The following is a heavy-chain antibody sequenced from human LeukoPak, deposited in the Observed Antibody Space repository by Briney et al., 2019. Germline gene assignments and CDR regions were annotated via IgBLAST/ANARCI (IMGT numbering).Heavy chain of an antibody. CDR1: GGSISSYY. CDR3: ARHLYSSGWYGGPYGMDV. V-gene: IGHV4-59*08. Sequence: SETLSLTCTVSGGSISSYYWSWIRQPAGKGLEWIGYIYYSGSTNYNPSLKSRVTISVDTSKNQFSLKLSSVTAADTAVYYCARHLYSSGWYGGPYGMDVWGQGTTVTVSS. D-gene: IGHD6-19*01. J-gene: IGHJ6*02. CDR2: IYYSGST.